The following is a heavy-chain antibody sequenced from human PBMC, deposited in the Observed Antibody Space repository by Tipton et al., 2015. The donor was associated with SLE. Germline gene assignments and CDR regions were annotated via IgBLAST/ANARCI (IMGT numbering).Heavy chain of an antibody. CDR3: ARDDEDAFDI. V-gene: IGHV3-30*02. Sequence: GSLRLSCAASGFTFSTYGMHWVRQAPGKGLEWVAFIRYDGSNKYYADSVKGRFTISRDNSKNTLYLQMNSLRAEDTAVYYCARDDEDAFDIWGQGTMVTVSS. CDR1: GFTFSTYG. CDR2: IRYDGSNK. J-gene: IGHJ3*02.